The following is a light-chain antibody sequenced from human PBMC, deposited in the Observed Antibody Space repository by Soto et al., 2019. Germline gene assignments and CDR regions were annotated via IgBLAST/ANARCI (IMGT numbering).Light chain of an antibody. CDR1: SSNIGADYD. Sequence: QFVLTQPPSVFGAPGQRITISCTRSSSNIGADYDVHWYQQFPGTAPKLLIDGNVDRPSGVPDRFSASKSGTSASLAITGLQAEDEADYYCQAYDTSLSGVVFGTGTKLTV. V-gene: IGLV1-40*01. J-gene: IGLJ1*01. CDR3: QAYDTSLSGVV. CDR2: GNV.